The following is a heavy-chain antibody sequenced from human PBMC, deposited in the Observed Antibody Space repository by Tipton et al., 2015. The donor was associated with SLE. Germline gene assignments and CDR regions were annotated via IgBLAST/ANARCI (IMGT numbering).Heavy chain of an antibody. CDR2: ISYDGSNK. Sequence: SLRLSCVASGFSFSNYAMSWVRQAPGKGLEWVAVISYDGSNKYYADSVKGRFTISRDNSKNTLYLQMNSLRADDTAVYYCATQLGMDAFHIWGQGTLVTVSS. D-gene: IGHD7-27*01. J-gene: IGHJ3*02. CDR3: ATQLGMDAFHI. V-gene: IGHV3-30*04. CDR1: GFSFSNYA.